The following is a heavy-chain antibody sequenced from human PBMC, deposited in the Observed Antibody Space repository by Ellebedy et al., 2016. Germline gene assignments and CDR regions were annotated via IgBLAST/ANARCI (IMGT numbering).Heavy chain of an antibody. CDR1: GLSFSSYA. Sequence: GGSLRLSCAASGLSFSSYAMSWVRQAPGKGPEWVSTITGSGDRTNYADSVKGRFTISRDSSKNTLYLDMDSLRAEDTAVYYCARDVDTSSHFSRFDPWGQGTLVTVSS. D-gene: IGHD3-3*02. J-gene: IGHJ5*02. CDR2: ITGSGDRT. CDR3: ARDVDTSSHFSRFDP. V-gene: IGHV3-23*01.